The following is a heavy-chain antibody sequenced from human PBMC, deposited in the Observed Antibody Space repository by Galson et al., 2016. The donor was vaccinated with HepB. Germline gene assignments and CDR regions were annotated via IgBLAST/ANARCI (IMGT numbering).Heavy chain of an antibody. D-gene: IGHD1-26*01. CDR2: VYPSGST. J-gene: IGHJ4*02. Sequence: SETLSLTCAVSGGSINSYKWWSWVRQPPGKGLEWIGEVYPSGSTNYNPSLKSRVTISIDKSKNNFSLNLTSVTAADTAVYYCARVSKWEPHFDYWGQGTLVAVSS. CDR1: GGSINSYKW. V-gene: IGHV4-4*02. CDR3: ARVSKWEPHFDY.